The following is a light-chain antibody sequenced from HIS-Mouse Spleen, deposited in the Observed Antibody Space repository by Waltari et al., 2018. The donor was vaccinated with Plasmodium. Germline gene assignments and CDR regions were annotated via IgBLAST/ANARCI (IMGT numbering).Light chain of an antibody. V-gene: IGLV2-23*01. CDR1: SSDVGRYNL. Sequence: QSALTQPASVSGSPGQSVTISCTGTSSDVGRYNLVSWYQPHPGKAPKLMVYEGRKRPSGVSNRFPGSKSGNTASLTVSELQAEGGADYYGCSYAGSSTVVFGGGIKLTVL. CDR2: EGR. J-gene: IGLJ2*01. CDR3: CSYAGSSTVV.